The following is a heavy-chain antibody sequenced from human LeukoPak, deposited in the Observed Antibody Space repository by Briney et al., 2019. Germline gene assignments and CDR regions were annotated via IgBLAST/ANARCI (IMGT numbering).Heavy chain of an antibody. Sequence: GSLRLSCAASGFTFSGSAMHWVRQASGKGLEWVGRIRSKTNNYATAYAASVKDRFTISRDDSTNTAYLQMNSLKTEDTAVYYCVRHAASGGSGVDHWGQGTLVTVS. CDR2: IRSKTNNYAT. D-gene: IGHD3-10*01. CDR3: VRHAASGGSGVDH. V-gene: IGHV3-73*01. J-gene: IGHJ4*02. CDR1: GFTFSGSA.